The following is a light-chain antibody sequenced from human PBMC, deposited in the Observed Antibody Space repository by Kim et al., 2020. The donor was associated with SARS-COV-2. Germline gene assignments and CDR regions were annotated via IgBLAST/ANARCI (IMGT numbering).Light chain of an antibody. CDR2: EDR. Sequence: VTISCGRTSGIIAGFYVQWYQQRPGSAPRIVIYEDRERPSGVPDRFSGSTDSSSNSAFLTITGLETEDEADYYCQSYDGDSQNNQVFGGGTQLTVL. CDR3: QSYDGDSQNNQV. CDR1: SGIIAGFY. V-gene: IGLV6-57*03. J-gene: IGLJ3*02.